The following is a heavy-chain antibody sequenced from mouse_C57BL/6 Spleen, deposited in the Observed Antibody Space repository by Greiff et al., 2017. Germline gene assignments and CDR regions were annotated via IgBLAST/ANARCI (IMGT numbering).Heavy chain of an antibody. V-gene: IGHV1-15*01. CDR1: GYTFTDYE. CDR2: IDPGTGGT. CDR3: TRNPLPCPFAY. J-gene: IGHJ3*01. D-gene: IGHD6-1*01. Sequence: VQLQQSGAELVRPGASVTLSCKASGYTFTDYEMHWVKQTPVHGLEWIGAIDPGTGGTAYNQKFKGKAILTADKSSSTAYMELRSLTSEDSAVYYCTRNPLPCPFAYWGQGTLVTVSA.